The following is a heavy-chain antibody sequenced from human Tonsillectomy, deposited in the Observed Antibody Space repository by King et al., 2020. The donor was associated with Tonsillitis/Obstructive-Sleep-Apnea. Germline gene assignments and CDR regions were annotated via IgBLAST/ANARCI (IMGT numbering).Heavy chain of an antibody. V-gene: IGHV4-59*01. Sequence: QLQESGPGLVKPSETLSLTCTVSGGSISSYYWSWIRQPPGKGLEWIGYIYYSGGTNYNPSLKTRFTISVDTSKNQFSLKLSSVTAADTAMYYCAREGAVMNAFDIWGQGTMVTVSS. CDR3: AREGAVMNAFDI. CDR1: GGSISSYY. CDR2: IYYSGGT. J-gene: IGHJ3*02. D-gene: IGHD2-8*01.